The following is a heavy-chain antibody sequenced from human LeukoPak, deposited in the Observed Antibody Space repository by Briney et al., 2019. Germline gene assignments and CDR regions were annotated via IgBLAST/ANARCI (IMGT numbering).Heavy chain of an antibody. J-gene: IGHJ6*02. CDR1: GFTFSTYA. CDR2: ISYDGRQN. Sequence: GGSLRLSCAASGFTFSTYAMNWVRQAPGKGLEWVAVISYDGRQNYYADSVKGRFTISRDNSKNTLYLQMNSLRAEDTAVYYCANGRGSSSSWYPSRNYYYGMDVWAKGPRSPSP. V-gene: IGHV3-30*04. D-gene: IGHD6-13*01. CDR3: ANGRGSSSSWYPSRNYYYGMDV.